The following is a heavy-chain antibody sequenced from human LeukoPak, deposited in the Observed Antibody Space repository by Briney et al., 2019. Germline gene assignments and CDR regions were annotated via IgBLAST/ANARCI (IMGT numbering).Heavy chain of an antibody. J-gene: IGHJ4*02. CDR3: ARGEKGGRGYSYGPGY. CDR2: IEKDSSFA. D-gene: IGHD5-18*01. V-gene: IGHV3-21*04. CDR1: GFIFSNYA. Sequence: GGSLRLSCAASGFIFSNYAMSWVRQAPGKGLEWVSTIEKDSSFAYYADSVKGRFTISRDNAKNSLYLQMNSLRAEDTAVYYCARGEKGGRGYSYGPGYWGQGTLVTVSS.